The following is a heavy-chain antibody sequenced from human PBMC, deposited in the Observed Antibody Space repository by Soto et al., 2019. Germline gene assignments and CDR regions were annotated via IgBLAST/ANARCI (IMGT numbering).Heavy chain of an antibody. V-gene: IGHV4-59*01. Sequence: NPSETLALTCTVSGGSISSYYGSWIRQPPGKGLEWIGYIYYSGSTNYNPSLKSRVTISVDTSKNQFSLKLSSVTAADTAVYYCARGERLRPRGVYYFDYWGQGTLVTVSS. CDR3: ARGERLRPRGVYYFDY. D-gene: IGHD5-12*01. J-gene: IGHJ4*02. CDR2: IYYSGST. CDR1: GGSISSYY.